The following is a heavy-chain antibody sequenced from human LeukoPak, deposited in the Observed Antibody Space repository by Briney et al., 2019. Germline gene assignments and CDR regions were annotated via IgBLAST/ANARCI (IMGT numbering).Heavy chain of an antibody. V-gene: IGHV4-39*07. J-gene: IGHJ4*02. Sequence: SETLSLTCIVSAGSVSTIDYYWAWIRLPPGKGLGWIGSLSYTGGPFYNASLKGRATISVDHSKNQFFLSLTSVTAADTAVYYCARVAVAGTNYFDYWGQGTLVTVSS. CDR3: ARVAVAGTNYFDY. CDR1: AGSVSTIDYY. D-gene: IGHD6-19*01. CDR2: LSYTGGP.